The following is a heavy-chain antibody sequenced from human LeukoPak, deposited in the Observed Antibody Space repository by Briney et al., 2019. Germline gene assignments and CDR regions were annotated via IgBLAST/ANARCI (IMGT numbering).Heavy chain of an antibody. Sequence: GGSLRLSCAASGFTITTYAMGWVRQAPGKGLEWVSVISDRGDSTHYADSVKGRFTISRDSSKNTLYLQINGLRGEDTAVYYCAKGRWGLTINNFDIWGQGTMVTVSS. J-gene: IGHJ3*02. CDR1: GFTITTYA. V-gene: IGHV3-23*01. CDR2: ISDRGDST. D-gene: IGHD3-9*01. CDR3: AKGRWGLTINNFDI.